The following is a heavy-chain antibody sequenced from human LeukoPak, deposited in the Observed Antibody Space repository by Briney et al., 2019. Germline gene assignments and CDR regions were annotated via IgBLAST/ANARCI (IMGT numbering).Heavy chain of an antibody. V-gene: IGHV1-69*05. CDR2: IIPIFGTA. J-gene: IGHJ4*02. CDR1: GGTFSSYA. CDR3: VRGTRDGYNTPFDY. Sequence: SVKVSCKASGGTFSSYAISWVRQAPGQGLEWMGGIIPIFGTANYAQKFQGRVTITTDESTSTAYMELSSLRSEDTAVYYCVRGTRDGYNTPFDYWGQGTLVTVSS. D-gene: IGHD5-24*01.